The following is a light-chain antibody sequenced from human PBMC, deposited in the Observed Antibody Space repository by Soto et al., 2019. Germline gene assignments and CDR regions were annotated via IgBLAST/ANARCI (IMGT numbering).Light chain of an antibody. V-gene: IGKV1-5*02. CDR3: QHYTLYSAP. Sequence: RLTQSPSSLSASLGDTATIFCRPSQDISTFLAWYQHKPGKAPTLLIFGASSLHNGVPPRFAGSGSGSEFTLTINRLQPDDFATYYCQHYTLYSAPFGQGTRV. CDR2: GAS. CDR1: QDISTF. J-gene: IGKJ5*01.